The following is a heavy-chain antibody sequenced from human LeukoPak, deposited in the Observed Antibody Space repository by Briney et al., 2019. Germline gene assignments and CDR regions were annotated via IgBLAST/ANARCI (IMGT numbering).Heavy chain of an antibody. V-gene: IGHV3-30*02. CDR2: IRCGGSNK. CDR3: AKDPCSSTSCSLLPDY. J-gene: IGHJ4*02. CDR1: GFTFSDYY. Sequence: PGGSLRLSCAASGFTFSDYYMHWVRQAPGKGLEWVAFIRCGGSNKYYADSVKGRFTISRDNSKNTLYLQMNSLRAEDTAVYYCAKDPCSSTSCSLLPDYWGQGNLVTVSS. D-gene: IGHD2-2*01.